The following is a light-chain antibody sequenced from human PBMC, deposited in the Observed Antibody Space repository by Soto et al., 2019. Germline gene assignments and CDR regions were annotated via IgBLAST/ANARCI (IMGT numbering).Light chain of an antibody. CDR1: QSLLHSDGKTY. V-gene: IGKV2D-29*01. Sequence: DIVMTQIPLSLSVTPGQPASISCKSSQSLLHSDGKTYLYWYLQKPGQPPQLLIYDASNRATGIPARFSGSGSGTDFTLTISSLEPEDFAVYYCQQRSNWPPITFGQGTRLEIK. CDR2: DAS. J-gene: IGKJ5*01. CDR3: QQRSNWPPIT.